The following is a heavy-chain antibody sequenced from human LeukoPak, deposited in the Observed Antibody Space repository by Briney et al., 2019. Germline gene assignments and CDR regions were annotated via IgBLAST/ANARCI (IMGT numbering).Heavy chain of an antibody. D-gene: IGHD3-3*01. V-gene: IGHV1-69*05. J-gene: IGHJ6*03. CDR3: ARGLRFVEWLYPSTGYYYMDV. CDR1: GGTFNSYA. Sequence: SVKVSCKASGGTFNSYAISWVRQAPGQGLEWMGGIMPLFGTANYAQEFQGRVTFTTDESASTAYMEVSSLRSEDTAVYYCARGLRFVEWLYPSTGYYYMDVWGKGTTVTVSS. CDR2: IMPLFGTA.